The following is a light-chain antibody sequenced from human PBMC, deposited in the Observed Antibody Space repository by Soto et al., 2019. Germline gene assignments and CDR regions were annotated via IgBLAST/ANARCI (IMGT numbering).Light chain of an antibody. V-gene: IGKV3-20*01. Sequence: EIVLTQSPGTLSLSPGERATLSCRASQSLSSSYLVWYQQKPGQAPRLLIYGASSRATGIPDRFSGSGSGTDFTLTISRLEPEDFAVYYCQHYGNTPPSVTFGPRTKVDIK. J-gene: IGKJ3*01. CDR2: GAS. CDR3: QHYGNTPPSVT. CDR1: QSLSSSY.